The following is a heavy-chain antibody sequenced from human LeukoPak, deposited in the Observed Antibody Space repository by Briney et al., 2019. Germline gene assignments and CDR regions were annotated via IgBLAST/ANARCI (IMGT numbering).Heavy chain of an antibody. CDR3: ARDGPDYGDFDY. D-gene: IGHD4-17*01. CDR1: GFTFSSYA. Sequence: GGSLRLSCAASGFTFSSYAMHWVRQAPGKGLEWVAVISYDGSNKYYADSVKGRFTISRDNSENTLYLQMNSLRPEDTAVYYCARDGPDYGDFDYWGQGTLVTVSS. V-gene: IGHV3-30*04. J-gene: IGHJ4*02. CDR2: ISYDGSNK.